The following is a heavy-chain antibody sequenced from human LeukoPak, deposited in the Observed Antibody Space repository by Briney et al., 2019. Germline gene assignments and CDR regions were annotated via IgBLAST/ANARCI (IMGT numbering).Heavy chain of an antibody. CDR2: NSSSSSYI. J-gene: IGHJ4*02. D-gene: IGHD6-19*01. CDR1: GFTFSSYS. V-gene: IGHV3-21*01. Sequence: GGSLRLSCAASGFTFSSYSMNWVRQAPGKGLEWVSSNSSSSSYIYYADSVKGRFTISRDNAKNSLYLQMNSLRAEDTAVYYCARGHSSWRYFDYWGQGTLVTVSS. CDR3: ARGHSSWRYFDY.